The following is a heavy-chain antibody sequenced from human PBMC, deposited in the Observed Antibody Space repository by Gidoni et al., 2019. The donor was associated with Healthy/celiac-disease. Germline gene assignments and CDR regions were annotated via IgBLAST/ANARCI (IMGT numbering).Heavy chain of an antibody. CDR3: AKDHGGYYDSSGYYFGYFDY. CDR1: GVTFSSYA. D-gene: IGHD3-22*01. V-gene: IGHV3-23*01. Sequence: EVQLLESGGGLVQPGGSRRRAGAASGVTFSSYARSWVRQAPGKGLEGVSAISGSGGSTYYADSVKGRFTISRDNSKNTLYLQMNSLRAEDTAVYYCAKDHGGYYDSSGYYFGYFDYWGQGTLVTVSS. CDR2: ISGSGGST. J-gene: IGHJ4*02.